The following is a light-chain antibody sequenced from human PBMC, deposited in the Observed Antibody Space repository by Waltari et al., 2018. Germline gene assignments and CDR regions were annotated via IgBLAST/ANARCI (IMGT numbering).Light chain of an antibody. CDR3: SSYTSSGVV. V-gene: IGLV2-14*01. J-gene: IGLJ2*01. CDR1: GSDVGGYDY. Sequence: QSALTQPASVSVSPGQAIIISCTGTGSDVGGYDYVSWYQQYPGKAPRLIIYDVYNGPSGVSNRCSDCKSDIPACLTISGFQAEDESVYYCSSYTSSGVVFGGGTMMTVL. CDR2: DVY.